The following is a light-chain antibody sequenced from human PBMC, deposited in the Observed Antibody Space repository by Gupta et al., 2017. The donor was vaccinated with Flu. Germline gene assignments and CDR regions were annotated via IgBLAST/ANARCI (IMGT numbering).Light chain of an antibody. Sequence: GDRVTITCRASQGIRSHLAWFQQKPGKAPKRLIYAASSLQSGVPSRFSGSGSGTEFTLTITSLQPEDFATYYCLQHNSYPITFGQGTRLEIK. V-gene: IGKV1-17*01. CDR3: LQHNSYPIT. CDR1: QGIRSH. J-gene: IGKJ5*01. CDR2: AAS.